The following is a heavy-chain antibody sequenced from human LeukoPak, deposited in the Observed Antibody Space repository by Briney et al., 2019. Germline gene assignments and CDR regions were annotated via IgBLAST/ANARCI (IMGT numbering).Heavy chain of an antibody. V-gene: IGHV4-30-4*01. CDR1: GGSISSGDYY. CDR2: IYYSGST. CDR3: ARGTTVVTGFDY. J-gene: IGHJ4*02. D-gene: IGHD4-23*01. Sequence: SETLSLTCTVSGGSISSGDYYWSWIRQPPGKGLEWIGYIYYSGSTYYNPSLKSRVTISVDTSKNQFSLKLSSVTAADTAVYYCARGTTVVTGFDYWGQGTLVTVSS.